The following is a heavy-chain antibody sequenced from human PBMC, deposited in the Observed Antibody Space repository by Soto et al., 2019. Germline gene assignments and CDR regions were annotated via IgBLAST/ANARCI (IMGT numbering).Heavy chain of an antibody. D-gene: IGHD6-19*01. CDR2: ISSSESTI. CDR3: ARGDSSGWYFDY. V-gene: IGHV3-48*02. Sequence: EVQLVESGGGLVQPGGSLRLSCAASKFTFSNYNMNWVRQAPGKGLEWVSYISSSESTIYYADSVKDRFVIYRDNAEKSLYLQMNSLRDEDTAVYYCARGDSSGWYFDYWGQGTLVTVSS. J-gene: IGHJ4*02. CDR1: KFTFSNYN.